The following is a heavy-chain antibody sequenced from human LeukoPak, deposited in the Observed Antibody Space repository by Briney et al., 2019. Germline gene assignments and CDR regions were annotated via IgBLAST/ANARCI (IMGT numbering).Heavy chain of an antibody. V-gene: IGHV3-23*01. Sequence: GGSLRLSCAASGFTFSNYAMSWVRQAPGKGLEWVSVISGSSGTTLYADSVKGRFTISRDNSKNTLSLQMNTLRAEDTAVYYCAKGAATGLTLNWFDPWGQGTLVTVSS. D-gene: IGHD6-13*01. CDR1: GFTFSNYA. J-gene: IGHJ5*02. CDR2: ISGSSGTT. CDR3: AKGAATGLTLNWFDP.